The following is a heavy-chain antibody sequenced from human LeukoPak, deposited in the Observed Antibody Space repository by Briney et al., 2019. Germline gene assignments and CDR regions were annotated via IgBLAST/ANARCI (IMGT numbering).Heavy chain of an antibody. Sequence: SETLSLTCAVYGGSLSGNFWSWIRQPPGKGLEWIGEISHSGSTNYNPSLKSRVTISVDTSKNQFSLKLSSVTAADTAVYYCARDGYNQLGYWGQGTLVTVSS. J-gene: IGHJ4*02. CDR2: ISHSGST. V-gene: IGHV4-34*01. CDR3: ARDGYNQLGY. D-gene: IGHD5-24*01. CDR1: GGSLSGNF.